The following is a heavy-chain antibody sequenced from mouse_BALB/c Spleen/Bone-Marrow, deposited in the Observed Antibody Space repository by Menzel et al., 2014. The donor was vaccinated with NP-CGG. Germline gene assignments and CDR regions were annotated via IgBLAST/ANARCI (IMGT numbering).Heavy chain of an antibody. J-gene: IGHJ4*01. CDR1: GFTFSSYT. D-gene: IGHD1-1*01. Sequence: EVKVEESGGGLVQPGGSLKLSCAASGFTFSSYTMSWVRQTPEKRQEWVAYISNGGGSTYYPDTVKGRFTISRDNAKNTLYLQMSSLKSEDTAMYYCARHGYYGSRAMDYWGQGTSVTVSS. CDR3: ARHGYYGSRAMDY. V-gene: IGHV5-12-2*01. CDR2: ISNGGGST.